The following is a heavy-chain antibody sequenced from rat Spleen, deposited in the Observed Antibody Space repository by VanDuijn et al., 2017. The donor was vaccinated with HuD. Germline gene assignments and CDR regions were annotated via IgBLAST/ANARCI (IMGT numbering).Heavy chain of an antibody. D-gene: IGHD2-7*01. Sequence: EVQLVESGGGLVQPGGSLKLSCVVSGIIFSDYYVACVRQAPTKGLEWGATINYDGTSTFYRDSVKGRFTISRDNAKNTLYLEMDSLRSEDTATYYCVRQGYLRDWYFDFWGPGTMVTVSS. CDR3: VRQGYLRDWYFDF. CDR2: INYDGTST. CDR1: GIIFSDYY. V-gene: IGHV5-29*01. J-gene: IGHJ1*01.